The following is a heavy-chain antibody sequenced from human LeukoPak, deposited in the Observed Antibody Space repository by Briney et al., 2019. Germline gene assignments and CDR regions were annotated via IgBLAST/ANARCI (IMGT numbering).Heavy chain of an antibody. J-gene: IGHJ3*02. CDR3: ARMFSYSAFDI. CDR2: IEGGESST. Sequence: GGSLRLSCAASGFTFSLYWMHWVRHAPGKGLVWVSRIEGGESSTNYADFVKGRFTISRDNAKNTVYLQMNSLRAEDTAVYYCARMFSYSAFDIWGQGTMVTVSS. V-gene: IGHV3-74*01. CDR1: GFTFSLYW. D-gene: IGHD3-10*02.